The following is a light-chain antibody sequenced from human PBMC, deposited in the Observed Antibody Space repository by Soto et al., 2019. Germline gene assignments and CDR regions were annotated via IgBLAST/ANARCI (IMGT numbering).Light chain of an antibody. J-gene: IGKJ2*01. CDR1: QSISHY. CDR3: QQNYSTPRT. V-gene: IGKV1-39*01. Sequence: DMQVTQTLPSLSASVGDRVTITCRASQSISHYVDWYHQRPGRAPRFLIYGASSLPSGVPLRFSGSGSGTDFTLTISSLQPEDFATYYCQQNYSTPRTFGQGTKVAIK. CDR2: GAS.